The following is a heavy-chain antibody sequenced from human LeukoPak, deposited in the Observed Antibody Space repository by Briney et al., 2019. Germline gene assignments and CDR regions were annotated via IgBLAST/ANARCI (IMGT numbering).Heavy chain of an antibody. CDR1: GFPFTSYA. Sequence: GGSLRLSCSVSGFPFTSYAIHWVRQAPGKGLAWVAIVSANGFDKYYGDSVRARFTISRDNSKNTVYLQMSSLRVEDTALYFCARDVGVTGIPLDYWGPGTLVTVSS. CDR3: ARDVGVTGIPLDY. J-gene: IGHJ4*02. CDR2: VSANGFDK. V-gene: IGHV3-30*04. D-gene: IGHD1-20*01.